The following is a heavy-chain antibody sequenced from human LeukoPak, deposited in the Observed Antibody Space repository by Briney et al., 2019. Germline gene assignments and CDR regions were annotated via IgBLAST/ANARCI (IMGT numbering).Heavy chain of an antibody. J-gene: IGHJ4*02. CDR1: GFIFRNYW. CDR3: ARDFAGDRDY. CDR2: INQNGITT. V-gene: IGHV3-74*01. Sequence: GGSLRLSCAASGFIFRNYWMHWVRQAPGKGLVWVARINQNGITTTYTDSVKGRFTISRDNAKNTLYLQMNSLRAEDTAVYYCARDFAGDRDYWGQGTLVTVSS. D-gene: IGHD4-17*01.